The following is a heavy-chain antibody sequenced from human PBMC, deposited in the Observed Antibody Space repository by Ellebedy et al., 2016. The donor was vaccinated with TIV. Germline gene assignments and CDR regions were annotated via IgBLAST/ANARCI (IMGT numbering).Heavy chain of an antibody. CDR1: GFTFSSYG. V-gene: IGHV3-30*18. CDR2: ISYDGSNK. J-gene: IGHJ6*02. CDR3: AKEGCSSTSCYAFHLLSATYYYYGMDV. Sequence: GGSLRLXXAASGFTFSSYGMHWVRQAPGKGLEWVAVISYDGSNKYYADSVKGRFTISRDNSKNTLYLQMNSLRAEDTAVYYCAKEGCSSTSCYAFHLLSATYYYYGMDVWGQGTTVTVSS. D-gene: IGHD2-2*01.